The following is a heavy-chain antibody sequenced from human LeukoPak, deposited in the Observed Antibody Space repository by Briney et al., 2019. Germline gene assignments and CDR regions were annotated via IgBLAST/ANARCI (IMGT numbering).Heavy chain of an antibody. J-gene: IGHJ4*02. D-gene: IGHD6-19*01. CDR1: GFTFSDYS. Sequence: GGSLRISCAASGFTFSDYSMNWVRQAPGKGLEWVSYISSGSSAIYYADSVKGRFTISRDNGKNSLYLQMNSLRAEDTAVYYCARDRGMYSSFDYWGQGTRVTVSS. CDR2: ISSGSSAI. V-gene: IGHV3-48*01. CDR3: ARDRGMYSSFDY.